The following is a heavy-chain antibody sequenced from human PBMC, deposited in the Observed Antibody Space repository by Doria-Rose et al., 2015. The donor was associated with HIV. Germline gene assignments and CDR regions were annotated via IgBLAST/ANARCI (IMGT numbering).Heavy chain of an antibody. Sequence: VQLQESGPELVKPGASMKTSCKASGYSFAGYTLNWVKQSHGENLEWIGLINPYNGATTYNRKFKGKATLTVDTSSSTAYMEVFSRTSEDSAVYYCARATVVDLYYFDYWGQGTALTGSS. CDR2: INPYNGAT. CDR3: ARATVVDLYYFDY. D-gene: IGHD4-17*01. V-gene: IGHV1-2*06. CDR1: GYSFAGYT. J-gene: IGHJ4*01.